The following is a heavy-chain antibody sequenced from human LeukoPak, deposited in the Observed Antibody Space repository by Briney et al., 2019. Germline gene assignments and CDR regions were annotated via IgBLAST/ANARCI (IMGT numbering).Heavy chain of an antibody. V-gene: IGHV3-21*01. CDR1: GFTFSSYS. CDR3: ARGGPIAAAGYYFDY. D-gene: IGHD6-13*01. J-gene: IGHJ4*02. Sequence: GGSLRLSCAASGFTFSSYSMNWVRQAPGKGLEWVSSISSSSSYIYYADSVKGRFTISRDNAKNSLYLQMNSLRAEDTAVYYCARGGPIAAAGYYFDYWGQGTLVTVSS. CDR2: ISSSSSYI.